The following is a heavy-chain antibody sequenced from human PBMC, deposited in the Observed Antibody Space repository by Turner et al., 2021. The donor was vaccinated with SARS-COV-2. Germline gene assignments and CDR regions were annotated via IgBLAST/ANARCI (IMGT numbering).Heavy chain of an antibody. V-gene: IGHV3-33*01. Sequence: QVQLVASGGGVVQPGRSLRLSCAASGFTFSSYGMHWVRQAPGKGLEWVAVIWYDGSNKYYADSVKGRFTISRDNSKNTLYLQMNSLRAEDTAVYYCARDLFQDYGSGSYRLDNWGQGTLVTVSS. CDR3: ARDLFQDYGSGSYRLDN. CDR2: IWYDGSNK. CDR1: GFTFSSYG. J-gene: IGHJ4*02. D-gene: IGHD3-10*01.